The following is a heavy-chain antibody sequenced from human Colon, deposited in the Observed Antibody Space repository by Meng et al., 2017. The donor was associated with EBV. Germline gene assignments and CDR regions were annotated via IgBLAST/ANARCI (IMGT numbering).Heavy chain of an antibody. CDR1: GASITNRNW. Sequence: REGGPGLGKPSGPLSLGGAVSGASITNRNWWAWVRQPRGKGLEWIGEIPHRGSSAYNPSLKSRVSMSIDKSKNQFSLKLTSVTAADTAVYHCLRGSGGSVWGQGTLVTVSS. V-gene: IGHV4-4*02. CDR3: LRGSGGSV. J-gene: IGHJ1*01. D-gene: IGHD3-10*01. CDR2: IPHRGSS.